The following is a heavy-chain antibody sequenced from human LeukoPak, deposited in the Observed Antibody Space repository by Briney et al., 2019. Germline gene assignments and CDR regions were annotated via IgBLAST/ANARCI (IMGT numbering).Heavy chain of an antibody. CDR2: INSRSSYI. J-gene: IGHJ6*02. CDR1: GFTFSSYS. V-gene: IGHV3-21*01. D-gene: IGHD2-15*01. CDR3: ARAEVVVVAATLNYYYYGMDV. Sequence: GGSLRLSCAASGFTFSSYSLNWVRQAPGKGLEWVSSINSRSSYIYYADSVKGRFTISRDKAKNSLYLQMNSLRAEDTAVYYCARAEVVVVAATLNYYYYGMDVWGQGTTVTVSS.